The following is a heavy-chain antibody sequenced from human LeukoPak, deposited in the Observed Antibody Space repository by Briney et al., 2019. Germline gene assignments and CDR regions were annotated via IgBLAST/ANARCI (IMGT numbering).Heavy chain of an antibody. Sequence: PGGSLRLPCAASGFTFRSYSMTWVRQAPGKGLEWVSSISSSSSYIYYADSVKGRFTISRDNAKNSLYLQMNSLRAEDTAVYYCAATLYCSSTSCPPEVYSYGMDVWGKGTTVTVSS. CDR3: AATLYCSSTSCPPEVYSYGMDV. CDR1: GFTFRSYS. V-gene: IGHV3-21*01. J-gene: IGHJ6*04. CDR2: ISSSSSYI. D-gene: IGHD2-2*01.